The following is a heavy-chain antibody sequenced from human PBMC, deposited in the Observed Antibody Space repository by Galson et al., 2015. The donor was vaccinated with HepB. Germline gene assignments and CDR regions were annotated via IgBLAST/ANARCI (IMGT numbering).Heavy chain of an antibody. CDR2: ISANSGNT. J-gene: IGHJ4*02. CDR3: ARDRDYRFDY. Sequence: SVKDSCKASGYTFTTNGISWVRQAPGQGLEWMGWISANSGNTKYAQNLQGRVTLTRDTSTSTAYLDLRSLRSDDTAAYYCARDRDYRFDYWGQGTLVTVSS. D-gene: IGHD4/OR15-4a*01. CDR1: GYTFTTNG. V-gene: IGHV1-18*04.